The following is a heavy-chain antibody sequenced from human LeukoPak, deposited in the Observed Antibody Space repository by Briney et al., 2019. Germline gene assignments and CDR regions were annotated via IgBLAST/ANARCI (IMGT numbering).Heavy chain of an antibody. CDR3: AKDTYYYDSSGYYYVRFFDY. CDR2: ISGTGSGGNT. J-gene: IGHJ4*02. V-gene: IGHV3-23*01. CDR1: GFTFSSYG. Sequence: GGSLRLSCAASGFTFSSYGLNWVRQAPGKGLEWVAVISGTGSGGNTYYADSVKGRFTISRDNSRNTLYLQMNSLRAEDTAVYYCAKDTYYYDSSGYYYVRFFDYWGQGTLVTVSS. D-gene: IGHD3-22*01.